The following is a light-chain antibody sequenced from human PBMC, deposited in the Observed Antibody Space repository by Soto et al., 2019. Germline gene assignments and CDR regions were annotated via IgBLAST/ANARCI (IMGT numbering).Light chain of an antibody. CDR2: DAS. CDR3: HQSYTTPCT. V-gene: IGKV1-39*01. Sequence: DIPMTQSPSSLSASVGDRVIITCRASQNINNFLNWYQRKPGKAPNLLIYDASIFQSGVPSRFSDSGSGTDFTLTISSLQPEDFATYYCHQSYTTPCTFGQGTKVEIK. CDR1: QNINNF. J-gene: IGKJ1*01.